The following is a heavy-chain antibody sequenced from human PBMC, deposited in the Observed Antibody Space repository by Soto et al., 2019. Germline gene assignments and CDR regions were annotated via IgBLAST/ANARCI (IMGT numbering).Heavy chain of an antibody. V-gene: IGHV4-38-2*01. J-gene: IGHJ5*02. CDR1: GYSISSGYY. CDR2: IYHSGST. CDR3: ARGWPEGIVVVPAAIHFNWFDP. D-gene: IGHD2-2*02. Sequence: SETLSLTCAVSGYSISSGYYWGWIRQPPGKGLEWIGSIYHSGSTYYNPSLKSRVTISVDTSKNQFSLKLSSVTAADTAVYYCARGWPEGIVVVPAAIHFNWFDPWGQGTLVTVSS.